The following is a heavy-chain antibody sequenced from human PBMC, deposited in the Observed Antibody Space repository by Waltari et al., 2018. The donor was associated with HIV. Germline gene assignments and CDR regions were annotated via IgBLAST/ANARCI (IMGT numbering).Heavy chain of an antibody. J-gene: IGHJ4*02. CDR1: GFSFTGFY. CDR3: ARGYPHFDY. Sequence: QAQLVQSGAEVKKPGASIKVSCKTSGFSFTGFYLHWVRQAPGQGLEWMGWMNPGTGDKKYARTFQGRVTMTRDTSINTAYVELSRLTSDDTAVYFCARGYPHFDYWGQGTLVTVSS. V-gene: IGHV1-2*02. CDR2: MNPGTGDK. D-gene: IGHD5-18*01.